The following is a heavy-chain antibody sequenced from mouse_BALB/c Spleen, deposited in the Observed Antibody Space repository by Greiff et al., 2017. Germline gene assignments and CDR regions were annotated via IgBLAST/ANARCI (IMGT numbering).Heavy chain of an antibody. J-gene: IGHJ1*01. CDR3: ARSGGVTGYFDV. CDR2: ISSGSSTI. Sequence: EVQRVESGGGLVQPGGSRKLSCAASGFTFSSFGMHWVRQAPEKGLEWVAYISSGSSTIYYADTVKGRFTISRDNPKNTLFLQMTSLRSEDTAMYYCARSGGVTGYFDVWGAGTTVTVSS. CDR1: GFTFSSFG. D-gene: IGHD2-2*01. V-gene: IGHV5-17*02.